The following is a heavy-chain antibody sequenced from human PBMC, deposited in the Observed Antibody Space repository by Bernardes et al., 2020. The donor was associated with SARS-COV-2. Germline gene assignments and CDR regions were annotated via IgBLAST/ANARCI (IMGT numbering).Heavy chain of an antibody. CDR1: GFSLSPIGVG. CDR2: IYWDDDK. CDR3: AHRKVLWCGASFDP. J-gene: IGHJ5*02. D-gene: IGHD3-10*01. V-gene: IGHV2-5*02. Sequence: SGPTLVNPTQPLTLTCTFSGFSLSPIGVGVGWIRQPPGQALEWLALIYWDDDKRYSPSLKSRLTITKDTSKNQVVLTMTNMDPVDTATYYCAHRKVLWCGASFDPWGQGTLVTVSS.